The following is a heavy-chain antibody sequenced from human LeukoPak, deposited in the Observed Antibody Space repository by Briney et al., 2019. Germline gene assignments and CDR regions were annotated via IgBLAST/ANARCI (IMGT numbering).Heavy chain of an antibody. D-gene: IGHD3-22*01. CDR3: ARDRSDGSGYYGYYFDY. CDR2: IYYSGST. V-gene: IGHV4-59*01. CDR1: GGSIGSYY. Sequence: SSETLSLTCIVSGGSIGSYYWSWIRQPPGKGLEWISHIYYSGSTDYNPSLRSRVTISVDTSKNQFSLRLSSVTAADTAVYYCARDRSDGSGYYGYYFDYWGQGTLVSVSS. J-gene: IGHJ4*02.